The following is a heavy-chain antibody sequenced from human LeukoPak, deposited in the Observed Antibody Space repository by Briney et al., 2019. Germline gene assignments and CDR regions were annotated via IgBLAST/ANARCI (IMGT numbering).Heavy chain of an antibody. Sequence: GGSLRLSCAASGFTFSSYEMNWVRQAPGKGLEWVSYISSSGSTIYYADSVKGRFTISRDNAKNSLYLQMNSLRAEDTAVYYCAREGYCSSTSCFGGCYYYGMDVWGQGTTVTVSS. D-gene: IGHD2-2*01. CDR3: AREGYCSSTSCFGGCYYYGMDV. CDR2: ISSSGSTI. V-gene: IGHV3-48*03. J-gene: IGHJ6*02. CDR1: GFTFSSYE.